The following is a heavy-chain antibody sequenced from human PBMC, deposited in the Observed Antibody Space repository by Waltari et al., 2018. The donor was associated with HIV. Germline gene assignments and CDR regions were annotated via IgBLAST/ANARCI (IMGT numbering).Heavy chain of an antibody. J-gene: IGHJ4*02. D-gene: IGHD1-1*01. Sequence: QVQLQESGPGLVKPSQTLSLTCTVSGVSISSGGYYWSWVRQHPGKGLEWIGYIYYSGSTYYNPSLKSRVTISVDTSQNQFSLKLRSVTAADTAVYYCASGTNGRTGRVFDYWGQGTLVSVSS. CDR3: ASGTNGRTGRVFDY. V-gene: IGHV4-31*03. CDR1: GVSISSGGYY. CDR2: IYYSGST.